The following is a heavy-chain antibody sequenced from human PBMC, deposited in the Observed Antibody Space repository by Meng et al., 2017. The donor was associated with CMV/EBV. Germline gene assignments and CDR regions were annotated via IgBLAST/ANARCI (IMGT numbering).Heavy chain of an antibody. Sequence: GGSLRLSCAASGFTVSSNEMSWVRQAPGKGLEWVSSISGGSTYYADSRKGRFTISRDNSKNTLYLQMNSLRAEDTAVYYCAKDGYSGYDYDYWGQGTLVTVSS. CDR3: AKDGYSGYDYDY. CDR1: GFTVSSNE. J-gene: IGHJ4*02. D-gene: IGHD5-12*01. V-gene: IGHV3-38-3*01. CDR2: ISGGST.